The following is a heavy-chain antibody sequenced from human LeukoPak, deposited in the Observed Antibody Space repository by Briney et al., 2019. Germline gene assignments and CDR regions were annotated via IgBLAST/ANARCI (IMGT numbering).Heavy chain of an antibody. CDR2: VYTSGST. J-gene: IGHJ4*02. D-gene: IGHD1-20*01. Sequence: SETLSLTCTVSGGSISSYYWSWIRQPAGKGLEWIGRVYTSGSTNYNPSLKSRVTMSVDTSKNQFSLKLSSVTAADTAVYYCARDPSNWNYFDYWGQGTLVTVSS. CDR3: ARDPSNWNYFDY. CDR1: GGSISSYY. V-gene: IGHV4-4*07.